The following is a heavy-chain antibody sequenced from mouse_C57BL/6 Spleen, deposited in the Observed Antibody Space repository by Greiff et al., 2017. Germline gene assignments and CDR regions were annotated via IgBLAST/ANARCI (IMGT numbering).Heavy chain of an antibody. Sequence: QVQLQQSGAELVKPGASVTISCKASGYAFSSYWMNWVKQRPGKGLEWIGQLYPGDGDTNYNGKFKGKATLTADKSYSTAYMQLSSLTSEDSAVYFCARLNYGSSNYFDYWGQGTTRTVSS. CDR3: ARLNYGSSNYFDY. J-gene: IGHJ2*01. D-gene: IGHD1-1*01. CDR1: GYAFSSYW. CDR2: LYPGDGDT. V-gene: IGHV1-80*01.